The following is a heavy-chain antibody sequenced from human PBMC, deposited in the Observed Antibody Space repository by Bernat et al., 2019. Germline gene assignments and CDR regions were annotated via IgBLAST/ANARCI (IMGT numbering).Heavy chain of an antibody. V-gene: IGHV4-31*03. CDR3: ARDKFGDYGDLRADAFDI. Sequence: QVQLQESGPGLVKPSQTLSLTGTVSGGSISSGGYYWSWIRQHPGKGLEWIGYIYYSGSTYYNPSLKSRVTISVDTSKNQFSLKLSSVTAADTAVYYCARDKFGDYGDLRADAFDIWGQGTMVTVSS. J-gene: IGHJ3*02. CDR2: IYYSGST. CDR1: GGSISSGGYY. D-gene: IGHD4-17*01.